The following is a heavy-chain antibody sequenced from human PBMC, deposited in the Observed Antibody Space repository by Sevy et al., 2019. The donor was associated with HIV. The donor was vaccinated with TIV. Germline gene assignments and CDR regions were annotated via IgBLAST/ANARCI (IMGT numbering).Heavy chain of an antibody. J-gene: IGHJ6*02. CDR2: ISGSGSTI. CDR1: GFTLSDYY. Sequence: GGSLRLSCAASGFTLSDYYMSWIRQAPGKGLEWVSYISGSGSTIYYADSVKGRFTISRDNAKNSLSLQMNSLRAEDTAGYFCARDHVKDGDLGDYYYYAMDVWGQGTTVTVSS. D-gene: IGHD4-17*01. V-gene: IGHV3-11*01. CDR3: ARDHVKDGDLGDYYYYAMDV.